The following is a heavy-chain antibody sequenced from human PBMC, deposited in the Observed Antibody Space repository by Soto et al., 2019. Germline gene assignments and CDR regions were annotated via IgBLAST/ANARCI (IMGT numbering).Heavy chain of an antibody. CDR3: ASIAAAGKGEYYYYGMDV. Sequence: SETLSLTCAVSGGSISSSNWWSWVRQPPGKGLEWIGEIYHSGSTNYNPSLKSRVTISVDKSKNQFSLKLSSVTAADTAVYYCASIAAAGKGEYYYYGMDVWGQGTTVTVSS. J-gene: IGHJ6*02. CDR1: GGSISSSNW. V-gene: IGHV4-4*02. CDR2: IYHSGST. D-gene: IGHD6-13*01.